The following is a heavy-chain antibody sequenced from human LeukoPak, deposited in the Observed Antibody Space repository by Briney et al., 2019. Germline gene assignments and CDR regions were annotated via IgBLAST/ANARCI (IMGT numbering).Heavy chain of an antibody. CDR2: IYSGGST. CDR3: ARAGYYSPFYYYYGMDV. J-gene: IGHJ6*02. V-gene: IGHV3-66*01. Sequence: GGSLRLSCAASGFTVSSNYMSWVRQAPGKGLEWVSVIYSGGSTYYADSVKGRFTIPRDNSKNTLYLQMNSLRAEDTAVYYCARAGYYSPFYYYYGMDVWGQGTTVTVSS. CDR1: GFTVSSNY. D-gene: IGHD3-3*01.